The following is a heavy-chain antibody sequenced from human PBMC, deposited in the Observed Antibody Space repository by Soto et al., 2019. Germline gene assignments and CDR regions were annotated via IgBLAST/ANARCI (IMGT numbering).Heavy chain of an antibody. Sequence: WASVKVSCKASGYTFTGYYVHWVREAPGQGLEWMGWINPETGGTSYAQKFQGRVTLSRDTSINTAYLELSRLRFDDAAVYFCARERYQVISDGMDVWGQGTTVTV. CDR1: GYTFTGYY. CDR2: INPETGGT. J-gene: IGHJ6*02. CDR3: ARERYQVISDGMDV. D-gene: IGHD2-2*01. V-gene: IGHV1-2*02.